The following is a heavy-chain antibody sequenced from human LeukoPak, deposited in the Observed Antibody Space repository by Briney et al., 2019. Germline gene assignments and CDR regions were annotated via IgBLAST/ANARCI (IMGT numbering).Heavy chain of an antibody. Sequence: GGSLRLSCAASGFTFSSYGMHWVRQAPGKGLEWVSYISSSGSTIYYADSVKGRFTISRDNAKNSLYLQMNSLRAEDTAVYYCASRGKQQLAINWGQGTLVTVSS. CDR2: ISSSGSTI. V-gene: IGHV3-48*04. CDR1: GFTFSSYG. CDR3: ASRGKQQLAIN. D-gene: IGHD6-13*01. J-gene: IGHJ4*02.